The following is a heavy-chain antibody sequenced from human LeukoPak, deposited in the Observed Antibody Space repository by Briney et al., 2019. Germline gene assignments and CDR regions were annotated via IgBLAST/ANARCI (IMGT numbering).Heavy chain of an antibody. J-gene: IGHJ6*03. CDR3: AKMAHYGSGSTYYYYYYMDV. Sequence: PGGSLRLSCAASGFTFSSYAMSWVRQAPGKGLEWVSAISGSGGSTYYADSVKCRFTISRDNSKNTLYLQMNSLRAEDTAVYYCAKMAHYGSGSTYYYYYYMDVWGKGTTVTVSS. V-gene: IGHV3-23*01. CDR1: GFTFSSYA. CDR2: ISGSGGST. D-gene: IGHD3-10*01.